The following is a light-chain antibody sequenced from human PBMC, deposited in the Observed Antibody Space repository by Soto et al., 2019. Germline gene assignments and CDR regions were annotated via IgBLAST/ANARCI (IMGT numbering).Light chain of an antibody. V-gene: IGLV2-11*01. CDR3: CSYAGDYTFV. Sequence: QSALTQPRSVSGSPGQSVTLSCTGTSSDVGGYNYVTWYQQYPGKAPKVMIYDVKTRPSGVPDRFSGSKSGNTASLIISGLQAEDEADYYCCSYAGDYTFVFGTGTKVTVL. CDR2: DVK. CDR1: SSDVGGYNY. J-gene: IGLJ1*01.